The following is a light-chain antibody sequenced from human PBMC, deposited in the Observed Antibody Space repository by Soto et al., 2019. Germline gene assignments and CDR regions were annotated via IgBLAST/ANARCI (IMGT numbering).Light chain of an antibody. V-gene: IGKV2-28*01. CDR3: MHSLQTPIT. Sequence: DIVLTQSPLTLPVSLGEPASISCRASRRLLQSNGYNYLDWFLQKPGQSPQLLVYLDSNRASGVPGRFSGSGSGTDFTLKISRWEAEDVGVYYCMHSLQTPITFGQGTRREI. CDR2: LDS. CDR1: RRLLQSNGYNY. J-gene: IGKJ2*01.